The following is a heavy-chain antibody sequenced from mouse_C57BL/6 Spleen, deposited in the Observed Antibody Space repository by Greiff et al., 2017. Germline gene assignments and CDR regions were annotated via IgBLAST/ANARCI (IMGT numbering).Heavy chain of an antibody. V-gene: IGHV1-50*01. CDR2: IDPSDSYT. CDR1: GYTFTSYW. J-gene: IGHJ2*01. D-gene: IGHD1-1*01. CDR3: ARAITTVALDY. Sequence: VQLQQPGAELVKPGASVKLSCKASGYTFTSYWMQWVKQRPGQGLEWIGEIDPSDSYTNYNQKFKGKATLTVDTSSSTAYMQLSSLTSEDSAVYYCARAITTVALDYWGQGTTLTVSS.